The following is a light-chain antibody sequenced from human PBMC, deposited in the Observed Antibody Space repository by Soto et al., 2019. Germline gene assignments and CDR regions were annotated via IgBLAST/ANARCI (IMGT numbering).Light chain of an antibody. CDR2: APS. J-gene: IGKJ3*01. CDR1: QSISSY. CDR3: QQSYSTPPAFT. V-gene: IGKV1-39*01. Sequence: DIQMTQSPSSLSASVGDRVTITCRASQSISSYLNWYQQKPGKAPKLLIYAPSSLQSGVPSRFSGSGSGTDFTLTISSLQPEDFATYYCQQSYSTPPAFTFGPGTKVDIK.